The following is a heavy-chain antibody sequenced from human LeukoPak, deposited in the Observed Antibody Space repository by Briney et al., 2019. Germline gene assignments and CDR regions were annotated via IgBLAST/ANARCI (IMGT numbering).Heavy chain of an antibody. V-gene: IGHV3-48*03. CDR2: ISSSGSTI. J-gene: IGHJ4*02. CDR3: EIRGLGSWTFDS. Sequence: PGGSLRLSCAASGFIFSSYNMNWVRQAPGKGLEWVSYISSSGSTIYYADSVKGRFTISRDNGKYSLHPQMDSLRAEDTAVYSCEIRGLGSWTFDSWGQGTLVTVSS. CDR1: GFIFSSYN. D-gene: IGHD1-26*01.